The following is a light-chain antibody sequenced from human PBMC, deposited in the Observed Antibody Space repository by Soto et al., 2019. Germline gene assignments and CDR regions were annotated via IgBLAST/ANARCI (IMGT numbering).Light chain of an antibody. CDR3: AAWDDSLNGVV. J-gene: IGLJ2*01. Sequence: QSVLTQPPSVSEAPRQRVTISCXGSSSNIGNNAVNWYQQLPGKAPKLLIYXXDLLPSGVSDRFSGSKSGTSASLAISGLQSEDEADYYCAAWDDSLNGVVFGGGTKLTVL. CDR1: SSNIGNNA. V-gene: IGLV1-36*01. CDR2: XXD.